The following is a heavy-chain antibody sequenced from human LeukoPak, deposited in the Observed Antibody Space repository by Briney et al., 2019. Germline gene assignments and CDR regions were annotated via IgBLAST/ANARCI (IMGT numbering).Heavy chain of an antibody. D-gene: IGHD3-3*01. J-gene: IGHJ4*02. CDR3: AKDLTQRLRFLEWLLSFGY. CDR2: ISGSGGST. Sequence: PGGSLRLSCAASGFTFSSYAMSWVRQAPGKGLEGVSAISGSGGSTYYADSVKGRLTISRDNSKTTLYLQMNSMRAEDTAVYYCAKDLTQRLRFLEWLLSFGYWGQGTLVTVSS. V-gene: IGHV3-23*01. CDR1: GFTFSSYA.